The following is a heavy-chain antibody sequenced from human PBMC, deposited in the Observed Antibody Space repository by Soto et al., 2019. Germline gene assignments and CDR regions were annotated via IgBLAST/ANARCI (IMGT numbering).Heavy chain of an antibody. V-gene: IGHV1-69*13. CDR3: ARSDYKPYCYYYGMDV. CDR2: IIPIFGTA. J-gene: IGHJ6*02. Sequence: SVKVSCKASGGTFSSYAISWVRQAPGQGLEWMGGIIPIFGTANYAQKFQGRVTITADESTSTAYMELSSLRSEDTAVYYCARSDYKPYCYYYGMDVWGQGTTVTVSS. CDR1: GGTFSSYA. D-gene: IGHD4-4*01.